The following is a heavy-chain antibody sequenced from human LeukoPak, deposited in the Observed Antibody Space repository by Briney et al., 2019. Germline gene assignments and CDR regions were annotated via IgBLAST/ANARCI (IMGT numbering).Heavy chain of an antibody. CDR1: GGTFSSYA. CDR2: IIPIFGTA. CDR3: ARANSSSYYYYYYMDV. V-gene: IGHV1-69*05. J-gene: IGHJ6*03. D-gene: IGHD6-6*01. Sequence: ASVKVSCKASGGTFSSYAISWVRQAPGQGLEWMGGIIPIFGTANYAQKFQGRVTITTDESTSTAYMELSSLRSEDTAVYYCARANSSSYYYYYYMDVWGKGTTVTVSS.